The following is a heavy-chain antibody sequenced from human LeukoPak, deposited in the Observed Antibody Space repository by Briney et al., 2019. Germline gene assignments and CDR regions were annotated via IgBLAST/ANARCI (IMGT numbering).Heavy chain of an antibody. CDR2: IHYSGST. V-gene: IGHV4-59*12. D-gene: IGHD3-10*01. J-gene: IGHJ4*02. Sequence: PSETLSLTCSVSGGSISSYYWSWIRQSPGKGLEWIGYIHYSGSTNYNPSLKSRVTISVDTSKNQFSLILSSVTAADTAVYYCVRYRHDSGSYCFDYWGQGTLVTVSS. CDR3: VRYRHDSGSYCFDY. CDR1: GGSISSYY.